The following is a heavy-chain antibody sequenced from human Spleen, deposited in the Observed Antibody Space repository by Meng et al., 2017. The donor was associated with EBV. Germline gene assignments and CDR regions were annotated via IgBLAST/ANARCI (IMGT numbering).Heavy chain of an antibody. CDR3: ARGRFTIAEPTAFDY. J-gene: IGHJ4*02. D-gene: IGHD6-13*01. CDR1: GGSISRSHL. V-gene: IGHV4-4*01. Sequence: QVQSPGSGPGLVKPAGTLSLTCTVSGGSISRSHLWTWVRQPPGKGLEWIGEIYHSGSTTYNPSLKSRVTISIPKSKNQFSLKLTSVTAADTAVYFCARGRFTIAEPTAFDYWGQGALVTVSS. CDR2: IYHSGST.